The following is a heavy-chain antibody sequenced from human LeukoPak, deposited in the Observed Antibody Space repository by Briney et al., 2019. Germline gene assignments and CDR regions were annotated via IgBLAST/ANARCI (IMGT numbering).Heavy chain of an antibody. CDR2: IYSGGST. Sequence: PGGSLRLSCAASGFPVSSNYMSWVRQAPGKGLEWVSVIYSGGSTYYADSVKGRFTISRDNSKNTLYLQMNSLRAEDTAVFYCARVSAGRGYSLPGWGQATLVTDCS. D-gene: IGHD5-18*01. J-gene: IGHJ4*02. CDR3: ARVSAGRGYSLPG. CDR1: GFPVSSNY. V-gene: IGHV3-66*01.